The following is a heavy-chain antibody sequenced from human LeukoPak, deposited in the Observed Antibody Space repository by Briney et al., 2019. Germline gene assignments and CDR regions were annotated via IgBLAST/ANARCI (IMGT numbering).Heavy chain of an antibody. CDR1: GFTFSNYY. J-gene: IGHJ6*02. D-gene: IGHD5-24*01. V-gene: IGHV1-46*04. CDR3: ARLGIETHYYYGMDV. Sequence: GAAVKVSCKASGFTFSNYYIHWVRQAPGQGLEGMGRINPRDGSRTYAQKLQGRVTMTRDTSTSTVYMELSSLTSEDTAVYYCARLGIETHYYYGMDVWGQGTTVTVS. CDR2: INPRDGSR.